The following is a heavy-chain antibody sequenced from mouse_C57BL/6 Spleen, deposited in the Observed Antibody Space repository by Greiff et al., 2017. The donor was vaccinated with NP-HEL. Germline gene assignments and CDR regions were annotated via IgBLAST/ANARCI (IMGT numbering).Heavy chain of an antibody. J-gene: IGHJ1*03. D-gene: IGHD3-3*01. Sequence: QVQLKESGAELVKPGASVKLSCKASGYTFTEYTIHWVKQRSGQGLEWIGWFYPGSGSIKYNEKFKDKATLTADKSSSTVYMGLSRLTSEDSAVYFCARNEDGGDGGWYFDVWGTGTTVTVSS. CDR2: FYPGSGSI. CDR1: GYTFTEYT. CDR3: ARNEDGGDGGWYFDV. V-gene: IGHV1-62-2*01.